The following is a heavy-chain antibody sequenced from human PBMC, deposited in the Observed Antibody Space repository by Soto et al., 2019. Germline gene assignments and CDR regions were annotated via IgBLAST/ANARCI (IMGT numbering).Heavy chain of an antibody. Sequence: QVQLVQSGYEVKEPGASVTVSCKASGYTFNNYGITWVRQAPGQGLEWIGWISAYNGNANYAQKRQGRVTMTRDTSTSTAYLELRSLRSDDTAVYYCARGTRRFGELFDAFDIWGQGTMVPVSS. J-gene: IGHJ3*02. CDR2: ISAYNGNA. CDR1: GYTFNNYG. D-gene: IGHD3-10*01. V-gene: IGHV1-18*01. CDR3: ARGTRRFGELFDAFDI.